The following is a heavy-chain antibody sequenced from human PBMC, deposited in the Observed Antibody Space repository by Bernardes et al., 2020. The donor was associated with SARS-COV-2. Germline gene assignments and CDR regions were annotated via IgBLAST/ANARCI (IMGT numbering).Heavy chain of an antibody. Sequence: ASVKVSCKASGYTFTSYGISWVRQAPGQGLEWMGWISAYNGNTNYAQKHQGTVTMTTDPSTSTAYMELWSLRSDATAVSYCAREGITLVQGVTFYYFDYWGQGTLVTVSS. V-gene: IGHV1-18*04. CDR2: ISAYNGNT. CDR1: GYTFTSYG. D-gene: IGHD3-10*01. J-gene: IGHJ4*02. CDR3: AREGITLVQGVTFYYFDY.